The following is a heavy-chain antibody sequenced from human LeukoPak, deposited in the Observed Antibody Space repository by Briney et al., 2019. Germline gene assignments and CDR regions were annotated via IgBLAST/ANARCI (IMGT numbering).Heavy chain of an antibody. CDR3: AKDGRGLWFGDHDAFDI. CDR1: GFTFSSYA. V-gene: IGHV3-23*01. J-gene: IGHJ3*02. D-gene: IGHD3-10*01. CDR2: ISGSGGNT. Sequence: GGSLRLSCAASGFTFSSYAISWVRQAPGKGLEWVSAISGSGGNTYYADSVKGRFTISRDNSKNTLYLQMNSLRAEDTAVYYCAKDGRGLWFGDHDAFDIWGQGTMVTVSS.